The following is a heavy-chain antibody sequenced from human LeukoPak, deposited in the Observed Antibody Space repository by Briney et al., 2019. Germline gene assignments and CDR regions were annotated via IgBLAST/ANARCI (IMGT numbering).Heavy chain of an antibody. CDR3: ALSIQAASIPAFDY. CDR2: INPDNGDT. V-gene: IGHV1-2*02. Sequence: GASVKVSCRVSDYPFTVTHMHWMRQAPGQGLEWMGWINPDNGDTRYAQRFHGRVTMTRDTSISTAYMEVTGLKSDDSAVYYCALSIQAASIPAFDYWGQGTLVTVSS. J-gene: IGHJ4*02. D-gene: IGHD2/OR15-2a*01. CDR1: DYPFTVTH.